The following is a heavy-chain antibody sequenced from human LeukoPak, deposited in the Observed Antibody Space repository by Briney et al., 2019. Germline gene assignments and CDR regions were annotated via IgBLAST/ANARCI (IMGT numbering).Heavy chain of an antibody. CDR1: GASISDSYYF. V-gene: IGHV4-39*01. CDR3: ARRRAYSYFGP. D-gene: IGHD5-18*01. Sequence: SETLSLTCTASGASISDSYYFWGWIRQPPGKGLEWIATVDYRGTTYYNSALKSRVTLSADTSKNQFYLNLNSMTAADTAVYFCARRRAYSYFGPWGQGTLVTVSS. J-gene: IGHJ5*02. CDR2: VDYRGTT.